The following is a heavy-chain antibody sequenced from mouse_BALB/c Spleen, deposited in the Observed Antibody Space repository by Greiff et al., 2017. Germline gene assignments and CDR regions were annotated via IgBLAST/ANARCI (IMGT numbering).Heavy chain of an antibody. V-gene: IGHV3-2*02. J-gene: IGHJ3*01. CDR1: GYSITSDYA. CDR3: ARRRYGNYAWFAY. D-gene: IGHD2-10*02. Sequence: VQLQQSGPGLVKPSQSLSLTCTVTGYSITSDYAWNWIRQFPGNILEWMGYISYRGSTSYNPFLKSRSPITRDTSKNQFFLQLNSVTTEDTATYYYARRRYGNYAWFAYWGQGTLVTVSA. CDR2: ISYRGST.